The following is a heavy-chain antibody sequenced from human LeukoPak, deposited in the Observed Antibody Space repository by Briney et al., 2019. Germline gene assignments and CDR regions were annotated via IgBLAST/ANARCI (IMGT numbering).Heavy chain of an antibody. CDR3: AKVYYYDSSGPPPMLFDI. Sequence: GGSLRLSCAASGFTFDDYAMHWVRQAPGEGLEWVSGISWNSGSIGYADSVKGRFTISRDNAKNSLYLQMNSLRAEDTALYYCAKVYYYDSSGPPPMLFDIWGQGTMVTVSS. CDR2: ISWNSGSI. J-gene: IGHJ3*02. CDR1: GFTFDDYA. D-gene: IGHD3-22*01. V-gene: IGHV3-9*01.